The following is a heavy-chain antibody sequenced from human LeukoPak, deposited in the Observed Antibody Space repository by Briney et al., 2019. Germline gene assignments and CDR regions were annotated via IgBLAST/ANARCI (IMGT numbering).Heavy chain of an antibody. Sequence: ASVKVSCKASGYTFTDYYIHWVRQAPGQGLEWMGWINPNSGGTNYEQNFQGRVTMTRDTPISTAYMELSRLTSDDMAVYYCAGEIAVTGTKAFDVWGQGTMVTVSS. CDR1: GYTFTDYY. CDR2: INPNSGGT. D-gene: IGHD6-19*01. CDR3: AGEIAVTGTKAFDV. J-gene: IGHJ3*01. V-gene: IGHV1-2*02.